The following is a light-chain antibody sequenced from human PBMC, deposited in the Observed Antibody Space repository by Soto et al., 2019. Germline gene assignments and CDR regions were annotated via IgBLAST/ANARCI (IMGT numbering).Light chain of an antibody. CDR2: AAS. Sequence: DIQMTQSPSSLSASAGDRVTISCRASQSVSSVLAWYQQKPGKDPKLLIYAASTRPSGVPSRFSGSGSGTEFTLTISSLQPVDVATYYCQQYNSGPLTFGQGTKVDIK. J-gene: IGKJ3*01. CDR1: QSVSSV. V-gene: IGKV1-27*01. CDR3: QQYNSGPLT.